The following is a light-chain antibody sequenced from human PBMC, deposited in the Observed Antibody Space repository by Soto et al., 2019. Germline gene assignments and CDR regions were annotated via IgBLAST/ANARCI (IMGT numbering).Light chain of an antibody. CDR1: ALPKRY. Sequence: SYELTQPPSVSLSPGQTARIACSGDALPKRYAYWYQQKPGQAPVLVIYKDNERPSGIPERFSGSSSGTTVTLTISGVQAEDEADYYCQSSDSSGTYVVFGGGTKLTVL. J-gene: IGLJ2*01. CDR2: KDN. V-gene: IGLV3-25*02. CDR3: QSSDSSGTYVV.